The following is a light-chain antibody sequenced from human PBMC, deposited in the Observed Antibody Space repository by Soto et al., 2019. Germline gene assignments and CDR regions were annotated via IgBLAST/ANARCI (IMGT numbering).Light chain of an antibody. CDR3: SSYTSSTPYV. CDR1: SSDVGGYNY. V-gene: IGLV2-14*01. J-gene: IGLJ1*01. Sequence: QFALTQPASVSGSPGQSITISCTGTSSDVGGYNYVSWYQQHPGKAPKLMIYDVSNRPSGVSNRFSGSKSGNTASLTISGLQAEDEADYYCSSYTSSTPYVFGTGTRSPS. CDR2: DVS.